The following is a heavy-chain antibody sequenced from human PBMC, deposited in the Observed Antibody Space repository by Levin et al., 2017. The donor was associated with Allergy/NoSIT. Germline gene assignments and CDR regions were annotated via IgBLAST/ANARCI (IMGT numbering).Heavy chain of an antibody. CDR1: EFIFSDHF. CDR2: ISNSGSNV. CDR3: ARGRGNWGYNWFDP. V-gene: IGHV3-11*01. D-gene: IGHD7-27*01. J-gene: IGHJ5*02. Sequence: GGSLRLSCAASEFIFSDHFMTWIRQAPGKGLEWVSYISNSGSNVYYADSVRGRFTISRDNAKNSLYLQMNSLRVEDTAMYYCARGRGNWGYNWFDPWGQGTLVTVSS.